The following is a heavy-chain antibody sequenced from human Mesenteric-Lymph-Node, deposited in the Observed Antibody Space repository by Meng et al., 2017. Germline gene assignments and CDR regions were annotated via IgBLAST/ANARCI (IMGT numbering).Heavy chain of an antibody. Sequence: GESLKISCAASGFTFSSYEMNWVRQAPGKGLEWVSSISSSSSYIYYADSVKGRFTISRDNAKNSLYLQMNSLRADDTAVYYCARDRVWFGYFDYWGLGNLVTVSS. J-gene: IGHJ4*02. CDR3: ARDRVWFGYFDY. CDR1: GFTFSSYE. D-gene: IGHD3-10*01. CDR2: ISSSSSYI. V-gene: IGHV3-21*04.